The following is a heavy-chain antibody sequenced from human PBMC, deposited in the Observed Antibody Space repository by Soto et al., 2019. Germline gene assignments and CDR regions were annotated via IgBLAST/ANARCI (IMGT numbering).Heavy chain of an antibody. CDR3: ARGVVAVPASQLGWFDP. CDR2: VIPMFGTA. CDR1: GGTFSRDA. D-gene: IGHD2-15*01. V-gene: IGHV1-69*13. J-gene: IGHJ5*02. Sequence: SVKVSCKASGGTFSRDAISWVRQAPGQGLEWMGGVIPMFGTAKYVQKFQGRLTITADESTTTAYMELRSLRSDDTAVYYCARGVVAVPASQLGWFDPWGQGTLVTVSS.